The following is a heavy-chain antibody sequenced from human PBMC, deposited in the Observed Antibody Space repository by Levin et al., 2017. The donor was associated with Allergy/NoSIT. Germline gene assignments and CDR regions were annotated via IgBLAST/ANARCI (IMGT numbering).Heavy chain of an antibody. CDR1: GYTFTGYY. CDR2: INPNSGGT. J-gene: IGHJ4*02. CDR3: ARGYYGSGRVGGPDY. V-gene: IGHV1-2*02. D-gene: IGHD3-10*01. Sequence: PGGSLRLSCKASGYTFTGYYMHWVRQAPGQGLEWMGWINPNSGGTNYAQKFQGRVTMTRDTSISTAYMELSRLRSDDTAVYYCARGYYGSGRVGGPDYWGQGTLVTVSS.